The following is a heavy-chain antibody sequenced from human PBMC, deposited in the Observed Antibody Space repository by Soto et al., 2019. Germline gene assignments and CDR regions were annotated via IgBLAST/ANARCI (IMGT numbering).Heavy chain of an antibody. V-gene: IGHV3-23*01. CDR2: ISGSGGST. CDR1: GFTFSSYA. J-gene: IGHJ4*02. CDR3: AKPYSSGKKNFAY. Sequence: PGGSLRLFCAASGFTFSSYAMSWVRQAPGKGLEWVSAISGSGGSTYYGDSVKGRFTISRDNSKNTLYLQMNSLRAEDTAVYYCAKPYSSGKKNFAYWGQGTLVTVSS. D-gene: IGHD6-19*01.